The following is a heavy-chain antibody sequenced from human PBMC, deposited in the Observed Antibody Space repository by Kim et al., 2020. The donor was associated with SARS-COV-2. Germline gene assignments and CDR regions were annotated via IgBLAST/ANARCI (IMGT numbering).Heavy chain of an antibody. D-gene: IGHD3-10*01. J-gene: IGHJ6*02. V-gene: IGHV3-33*01. CDR3: ARTLVLSGYYGMDV. Sequence: ADSVKGRFTIARDNSKNTLYLQMNSLSAEDTAVYYCARTLVLSGYYGMDVWGQGTTVTVSS.